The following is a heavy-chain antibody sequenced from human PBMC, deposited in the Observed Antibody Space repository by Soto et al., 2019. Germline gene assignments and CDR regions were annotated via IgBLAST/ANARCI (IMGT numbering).Heavy chain of an antibody. J-gene: IGHJ6*03. CDR1: GFTFSGSA. CDR3: SRQASDFWSGKPQYYMDV. Sequence: GGSLRLSCAVSGFTFSGSAMHWVRQASGKGLEWVGRIRSKGNNYATAYGASLKGRFTISRDDSKNTAYLQMNSLNTEDTAVYYCSRQASDFWSGKPQYYMDVWGKGTTVTVSS. CDR2: IRSKGNNYAT. V-gene: IGHV3-73*01. D-gene: IGHD3-3*01.